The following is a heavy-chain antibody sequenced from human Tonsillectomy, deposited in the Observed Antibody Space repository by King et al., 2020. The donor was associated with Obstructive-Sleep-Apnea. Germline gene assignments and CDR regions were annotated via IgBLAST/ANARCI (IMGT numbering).Heavy chain of an antibody. J-gene: IGHJ4*02. CDR1: GVSFSSSA. D-gene: IGHD3-22*01. CDR3: ARKSDYDSSGYNY. V-gene: IGHV1-69*01. Sequence: VQLVESGSEVKKPVSSVKVSCKASGVSFSSSAISWVRQSPGQGLEWMGGIIPIFVTANSAHKFRGRVTITADESTSTAYMVLRSLRSEDTAVYYCARKSDYDSSGYNYWGQGTLVTVSS. CDR2: IIPIFVTA.